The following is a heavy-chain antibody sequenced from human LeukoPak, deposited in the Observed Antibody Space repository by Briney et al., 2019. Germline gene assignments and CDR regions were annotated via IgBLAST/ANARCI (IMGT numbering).Heavy chain of an antibody. J-gene: IGHJ6*03. Sequence: GSXXXXYWSWIRQPPGXXLXWIGEINHSGSTNYHPSLKSRGTISVDTSKNQXSLKLSSVTAADTAVEYCAXXXXXXXXXXXYXXVWGKGTTVTVSS. CDR1: GSXXXXY. V-gene: IGHV4-34*01. CDR2: INHSGST. CDR3: AXXXXXXXXXXXYXXV.